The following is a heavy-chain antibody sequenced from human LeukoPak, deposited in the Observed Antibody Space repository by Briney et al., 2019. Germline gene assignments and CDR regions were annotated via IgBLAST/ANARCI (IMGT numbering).Heavy chain of an antibody. CDR1: GYSISSGYY. V-gene: IGHV4-38-2*01. Sequence: SETLSLTCAVSGYSISSGYYWGWIRQPPGKGLERIGSIYHSGSTYYNPSLKSRVTISVDTSKNQFSLKLSSVTAADTAVYYCARIGKIRYFDWLLYGRDRYFDLWGRGTLVTVSS. CDR2: IYHSGST. D-gene: IGHD3-9*01. CDR3: ARIGKIRYFDWLLYGRDRYFDL. J-gene: IGHJ2*01.